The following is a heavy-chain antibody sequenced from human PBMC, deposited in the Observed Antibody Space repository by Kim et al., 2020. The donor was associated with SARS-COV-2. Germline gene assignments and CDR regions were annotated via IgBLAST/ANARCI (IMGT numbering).Heavy chain of an antibody. V-gene: IGHV3-11*04. D-gene: IGHD3-10*01. J-gene: IGHJ3*02. CDR3: ARAPGLDAFDI. Sequence: ADSVQARFTSSRDNPKNTLYLQMNSLGAEDTAVYYCARAPGLDAFDIWGQGTMVTVSS.